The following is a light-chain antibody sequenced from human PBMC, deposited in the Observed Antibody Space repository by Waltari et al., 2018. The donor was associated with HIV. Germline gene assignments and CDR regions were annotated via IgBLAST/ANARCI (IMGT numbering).Light chain of an antibody. CDR2: KAS. V-gene: IGKV1-5*03. CDR1: QSIMHW. CDR3: LQYPDSSPYT. Sequence: IQMTQSPSALSTSVGDDITITCRSSQSIMHWLAWYQHKPGKAPQLLIYKASTLQSGVPLRFSGSGSGTEFTLTISSLHPDDFATYFCLQYPDSSPYTSGPATKLEI. J-gene: IGKJ2*01.